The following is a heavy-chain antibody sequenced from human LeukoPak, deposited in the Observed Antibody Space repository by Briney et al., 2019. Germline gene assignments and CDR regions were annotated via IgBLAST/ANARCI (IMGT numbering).Heavy chain of an antibody. D-gene: IGHD3-9*01. V-gene: IGHV4-59*08. CDR1: GDSISTYY. CDR3: ARHHYDILTHLGFDR. CDR2: IYYSGST. J-gene: IGHJ5*02. Sequence: SETLCLTCTASGDSISTYYWSWIRQPPGKTLEWVGYIYYSGSTNYNPALKRRVTISIDTSRNQFSLKLRSVTAADTAVYYCARHHYDILTHLGFDRWGQGTLVTVSS.